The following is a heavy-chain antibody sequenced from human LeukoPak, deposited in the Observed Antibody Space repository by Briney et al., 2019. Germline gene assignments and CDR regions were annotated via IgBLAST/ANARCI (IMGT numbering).Heavy chain of an antibody. J-gene: IGHJ4*02. Sequence: SETLSLTCAVYGGSFSGYYWSWIRQPPGKGLEWIGEINHSGSTNYNPSLKSRVTISVDTSKNQFSLKLSSVTAADTAVYYCARDLWYCSGGSCSRGYYFDYWGQGTLVTVSS. CDR1: GGSFSGYY. V-gene: IGHV4-34*01. CDR3: ARDLWYCSGGSCSRGYYFDY. D-gene: IGHD2-15*01. CDR2: INHSGST.